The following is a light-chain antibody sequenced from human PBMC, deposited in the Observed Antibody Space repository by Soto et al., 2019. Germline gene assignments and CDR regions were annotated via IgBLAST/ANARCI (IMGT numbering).Light chain of an antibody. CDR3: QQEGSSLRT. CDR2: GAS. V-gene: IGKV3-20*01. J-gene: IGKJ1*01. CDR1: QSVSTSS. Sequence: IVSTHSRAPLSMSTGARATLSCRASQSVSTSSLAWYQQKGGQAPRLLIHGASSRATGIPDRFSGSGSGTDFTLTISILEPEDCAVYYCQQEGSSLRTFGQGTKVDIK.